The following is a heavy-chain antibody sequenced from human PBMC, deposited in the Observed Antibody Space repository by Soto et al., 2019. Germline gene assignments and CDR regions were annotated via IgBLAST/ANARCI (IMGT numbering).Heavy chain of an antibody. CDR3: AREVSAGSSGYYVDAFDM. Sequence: EVQLVESGGGLVQPGGSLRLSCAASGFTFGNYWMTWVRQAPGKGLEWVANIKGDGSATSYLDSVRGRFTVSRDNAQNSLNLQMNILRAEHTAIYYGAREVSAGSSGYYVDAFDMWGQGTMVTVS. CDR2: IKGDGSAT. J-gene: IGHJ3*02. CDR1: GFTFGNYW. V-gene: IGHV3-7*01. D-gene: IGHD6-25*01.